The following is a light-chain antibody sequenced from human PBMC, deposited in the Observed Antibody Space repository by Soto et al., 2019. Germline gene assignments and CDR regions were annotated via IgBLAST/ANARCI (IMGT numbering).Light chain of an antibody. CDR1: SSDVGGYNY. V-gene: IGLV2-14*01. CDR2: DVS. Sequence: QSALTQPASVSGSPVQSITISCTGTSSDVGGYNYVAWYQQHPGKAPKLMIYDVSNRPSGVSNRFSGSKSGNTASLTISGLQAEDEADYYCSSYTSTLGVVFGGGTKLTVL. CDR3: SSYTSTLGVV. J-gene: IGLJ2*01.